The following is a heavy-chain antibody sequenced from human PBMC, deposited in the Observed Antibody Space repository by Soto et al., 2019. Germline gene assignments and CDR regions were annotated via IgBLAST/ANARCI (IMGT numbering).Heavy chain of an antibody. CDR1: GYSFSSYW. Sequence: GESLKISCKGSGYSFSSYWIAWVRQMPGKGLEWMGIIYPGDSDATYSPSFQGQVTISADKSISTAYLQWSSLKASDTAIYYCARDANGMATSVDYWGQGTLVTV. CDR3: ARDANGMATSVDY. CDR2: IYPGDSDA. V-gene: IGHV5-51*01. D-gene: IGHD5-12*01. J-gene: IGHJ4*02.